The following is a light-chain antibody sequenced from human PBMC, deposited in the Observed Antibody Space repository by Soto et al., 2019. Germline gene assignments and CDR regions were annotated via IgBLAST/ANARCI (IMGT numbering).Light chain of an antibody. Sequence: QSVLTQPPSVSGAPGQRVTISCTGSSSNIGAGYDVHWYQQLPGTAPKLLIYGNSNRPSGFPDRFSGSKSGTSASLAITGLQAEDEADYYCQSYDSSLRGSNVVFGGGTKLTVL. CDR3: QSYDSSLRGSNVV. J-gene: IGLJ2*01. CDR1: SSNIGAGYD. V-gene: IGLV1-40*01. CDR2: GNS.